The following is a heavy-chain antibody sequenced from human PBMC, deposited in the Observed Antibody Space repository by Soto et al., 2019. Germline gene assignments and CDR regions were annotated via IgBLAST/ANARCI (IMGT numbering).Heavy chain of an antibody. D-gene: IGHD3-10*01. V-gene: IGHV3-33*01. CDR2: IWYDGSNK. CDR3: AIEPSGSYLFDY. J-gene: IGHJ4*02. CDR1: GFTFSSYG. Sequence: PGGSLRLSCAASGFTFSSYGMHWVRQAPGKGLEWVAVIWYDGSNKYYADSVKGRFTISRDNSKNTLYLQMNSLRAEDTAVYYCAIEPSGSYLFDYWGQGTLVTVSS.